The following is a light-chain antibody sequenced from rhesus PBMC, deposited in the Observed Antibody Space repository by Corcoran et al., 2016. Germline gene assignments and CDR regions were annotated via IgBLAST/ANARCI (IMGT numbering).Light chain of an antibody. V-gene: IGLV2-32*02. CDR3: CSSAGSITHI. J-gene: IGLJ1*01. CDR1: SSDIGGYND. Sequence: QADLTQPRSVSGSAGQSVTISCTGTSSDIGGYNDVSWYQQHPGTAPKLMIYEVHKRPSGVSDRFSGTQSDNAASLTFSGLQAEDGDDYYCCSSAGSITHIVGAGTRLTVL. CDR2: EVH.